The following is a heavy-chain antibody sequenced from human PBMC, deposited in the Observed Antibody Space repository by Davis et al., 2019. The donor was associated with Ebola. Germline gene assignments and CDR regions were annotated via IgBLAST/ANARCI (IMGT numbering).Heavy chain of an antibody. Sequence: GESLKISCAASGFPFSSYAIRWVRQAPGQGLEWVSAISGSGGSTYYADSVKGRSTISRDNSKNTLYLQMNSLRAEDTAVYYCAKGQDSVVVPAAIGVVGYYYYGRDVWGQGTTVTVSS. CDR3: AKGQDSVVVPAAIGVVGYYYYGRDV. J-gene: IGHJ6*02. V-gene: IGHV3-23*01. CDR2: ISGSGGST. D-gene: IGHD2-2*02. CDR1: GFPFSSYA.